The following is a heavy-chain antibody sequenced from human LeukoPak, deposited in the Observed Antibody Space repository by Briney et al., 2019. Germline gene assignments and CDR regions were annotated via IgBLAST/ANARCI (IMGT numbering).Heavy chain of an antibody. CDR1: GFTVSSNY. J-gene: IGHJ4*02. CDR3: ARVIGVVRADYXXDY. V-gene: IGHV3-53*01. D-gene: IGHD3-10*01. CDR2: IYSGGST. Sequence: GGSLRLSCAASGFTVSSNYMSWVRQAPGKGLEWVSVIYSGGSTYYADSVKGRFIISRDNSKNTVYLQMNSLRAEDTAVYYCARVIGVVRADYXXDYXXXGTXVAVSS.